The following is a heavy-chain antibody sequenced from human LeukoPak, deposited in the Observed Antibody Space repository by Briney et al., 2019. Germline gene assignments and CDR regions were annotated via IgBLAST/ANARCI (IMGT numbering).Heavy chain of an antibody. V-gene: IGHV1-8*01. CDR1: GYIFSNYD. Sequence: ASVKVSCRTSGYIFSNYDINWVRRATGQGLEWMGWMNPKSGNGGYAQNFQGRVTLTRDTSINTAYMELSSLRSEDTAVYYCARGSVAVAGTWPDYWGQGTLVTVSS. J-gene: IGHJ4*02. CDR3: ARGSVAVAGTWPDY. CDR2: MNPKSGNG. D-gene: IGHD6-19*01.